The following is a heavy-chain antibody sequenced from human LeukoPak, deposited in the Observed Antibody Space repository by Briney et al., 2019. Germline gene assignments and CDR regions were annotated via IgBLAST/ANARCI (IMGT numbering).Heavy chain of an antibody. CDR3: ASGAYPDAFDI. CDR1: GGTFSSYA. CDR2: IIPIFGTA. D-gene: IGHD3-10*01. Sequence: SVKVSCKASGGTFSSYAISWVRQAPGQGLEWMGRIIPIFGTANYAQKFQGRVTITTDESTSTAYMELSSLRPEDTAVYYCASGAYPDAFDIWGQGTMVTVSS. V-gene: IGHV1-69*05. J-gene: IGHJ3*02.